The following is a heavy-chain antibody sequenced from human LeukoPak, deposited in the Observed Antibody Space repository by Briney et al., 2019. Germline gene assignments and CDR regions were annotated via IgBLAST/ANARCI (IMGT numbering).Heavy chain of an antibody. CDR2: IYYSGST. J-gene: IGHJ4*02. D-gene: IGHD5-18*01. CDR3: ARQWIQEGGYDY. Sequence: IGSIYYSGSTYYNPSLKSRVTISVDTSKNQFSLKLSSVTAADTAVYYCARQWIQEGGYDYWGQGTLVTVSS. V-gene: IGHV4-39*07.